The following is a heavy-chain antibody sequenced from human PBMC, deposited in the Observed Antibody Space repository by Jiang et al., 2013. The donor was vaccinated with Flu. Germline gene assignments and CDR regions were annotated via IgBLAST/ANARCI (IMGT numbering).Heavy chain of an antibody. Sequence: LVQPGRSLRLSCTASGFRFGDYAVSWLRQAPGKGLEWVGFIRNKLYRGTTDYAASVKGRFTISRDDSKSIAYLQMSSLKTEDTAVYYCTRDLVRDIILIPATYFDYWGQGALVTVSS. D-gene: IGHD2-2*01. CDR2: IRNKLYRGTT. J-gene: IGHJ4*02. CDR1: GFRFGDYA. CDR3: TRDLVRDIILIPATYFDY. V-gene: IGHV3-49*03.